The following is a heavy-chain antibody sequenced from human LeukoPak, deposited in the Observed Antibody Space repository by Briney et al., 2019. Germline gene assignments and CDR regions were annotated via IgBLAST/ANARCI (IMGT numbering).Heavy chain of an antibody. J-gene: IGHJ6*02. Sequence: ASVKVSCKASGYTFTSNYIHWVRQAPGQGLEWMGMIYPRDGSTSYAQKFQGRVTVTRDTSTSTVHMELSGLRSEDTAVYYCARDPPPGETVPAAIFFGMDVWGQGTTVTVSS. CDR1: GYTFTSNY. D-gene: IGHD2-2*02. CDR2: IYPRDGST. CDR3: ARDPPPGETVPAAIFFGMDV. V-gene: IGHV1-46*01.